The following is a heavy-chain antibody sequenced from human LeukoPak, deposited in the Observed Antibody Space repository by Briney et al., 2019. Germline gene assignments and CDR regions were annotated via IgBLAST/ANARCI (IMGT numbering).Heavy chain of an antibody. V-gene: IGHV3-48*03. D-gene: IGHD6-13*01. Sequence: GGCLRLPCAASGFTFSSYEMNWVRQAPGKGLEGGSYISSSGNTIYYADSVRGRFTISRDNAKNSLYLQMNSLRAEDTAVYYCARVVAAGGYYFDYWGRGTLVTVSS. CDR2: ISSSGNTI. J-gene: IGHJ4*02. CDR3: ARVVAAGGYYFDY. CDR1: GFTFSSYE.